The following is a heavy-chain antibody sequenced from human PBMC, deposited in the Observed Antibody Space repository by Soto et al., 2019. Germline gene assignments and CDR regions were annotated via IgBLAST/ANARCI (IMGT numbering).Heavy chain of an antibody. CDR2: ISYDGSNK. V-gene: IGHV3-30-3*01. CDR3: ARDPFPYDSSGYYVDY. CDR1: GFTFSSYA. Sequence: GGSLRLSCAASGFTFSSYAMHWVRQAPGKGLEWVAVISYDGSNKYYADSVKGRFTISRDNSKNTLYLQMNSLRAEDTAVYYCARDPFPYDSSGYYVDYWGQGTLVTVSS. J-gene: IGHJ4*02. D-gene: IGHD3-22*01.